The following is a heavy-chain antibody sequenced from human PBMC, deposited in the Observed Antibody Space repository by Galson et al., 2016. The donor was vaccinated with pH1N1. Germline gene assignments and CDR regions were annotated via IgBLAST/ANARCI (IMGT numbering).Heavy chain of an antibody. CDR2: IIPIIGIT. CDR1: GGTFSTYA. CDR3: ATVSGYCSGGRCYYAFDI. Sequence: SVKVSCKASGGTFSTYAISWVRQDSGQGLEWMGGIIPIIGITNYAQKFQGRVTITVDKSTRTAYMDLSSLRSEDTTVYFCATVSGYCSGGRCYYAFDIWGQGTMVTVAS. D-gene: IGHD2-15*01. V-gene: IGHV1-69*10. J-gene: IGHJ3*02.